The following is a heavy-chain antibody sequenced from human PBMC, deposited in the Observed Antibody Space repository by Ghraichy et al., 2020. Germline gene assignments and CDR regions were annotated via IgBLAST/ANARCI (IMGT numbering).Heavy chain of an antibody. J-gene: IGHJ4*02. CDR1: GGSIGSYY. D-gene: IGHD3-22*01. CDR3: ARHSYYDSSGLGWGYYFDY. V-gene: IGHV4-59*08. CDR2: IHYSGNT. Sequence: SETLSLTCTVSGGSIGSYYWSWIRQPPGKGLEWIGYIHYSGNTNYNPSLKSRVTLSVDTSKNQFSLKLSSVTAADTAVYYCARHSYYDSSGLGWGYYFDYWGQGTLVTVSS.